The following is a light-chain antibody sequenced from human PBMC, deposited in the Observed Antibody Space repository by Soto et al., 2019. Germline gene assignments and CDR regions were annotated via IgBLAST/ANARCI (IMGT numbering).Light chain of an antibody. CDR1: SSDVGGYNY. Sequence: QSVLTQPASVSGSPGQSITISCTGTSSDVGGYNYVSWFQQHPGKAPKLILYDVTNRPSGVSSRFSGSKSGNTASLTISGLQPEDEADYYCSSYTSTATRVFGGGTKLTVL. CDR2: DVT. V-gene: IGLV2-14*01. CDR3: SSYTSTATRV. J-gene: IGLJ3*02.